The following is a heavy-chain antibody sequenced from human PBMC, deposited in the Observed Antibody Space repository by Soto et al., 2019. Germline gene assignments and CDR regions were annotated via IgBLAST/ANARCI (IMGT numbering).Heavy chain of an antibody. D-gene: IGHD1-26*01. V-gene: IGHV3-7*03. J-gene: IGHJ4*02. CDR3: ARSFLIRYLDN. CDR2: IDQGGLET. CDR1: GFTFSDYW. Sequence: SLRLSCEASGFTFSDYWRSWVRQAPGKGLEWVAYIDQGGLETHYADSVKGRLTLSRDNAKNTVLLEMRSLRAEDTAMYYCARSFLIRYLDNRGQGTTVTVSS.